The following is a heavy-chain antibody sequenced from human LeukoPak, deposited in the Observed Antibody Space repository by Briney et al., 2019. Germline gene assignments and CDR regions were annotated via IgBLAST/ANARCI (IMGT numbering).Heavy chain of an antibody. CDR3: ARVNRYSSGPLEDYYYYMDV. CDR2: IYSGGST. D-gene: IGHD3-22*01. V-gene: IGHV3-53*01. Sequence: PGGSLRLSCAASGFTVSSNYMSWVRQAPGKGLEWVSVIYSGGSTYYADSVKGRFTISRDNSKNTLYLQMNSLRAEDTAVYYCARVNRYSSGPLEDYYYYMDVWGKGTTVTVSS. CDR1: GFTVSSNY. J-gene: IGHJ6*03.